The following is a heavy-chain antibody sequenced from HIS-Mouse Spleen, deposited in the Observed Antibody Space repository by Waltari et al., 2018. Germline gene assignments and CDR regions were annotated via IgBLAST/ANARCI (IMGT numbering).Heavy chain of an antibody. CDR2: IYYSGIT. CDR1: GGSISSSSYY. V-gene: IGHV4-39*07. CDR3: AREIPYSSSWYDWYFDL. D-gene: IGHD6-13*01. Sequence: QLQLQESGPGLVKPSETLSLTCTVSGGSISSSSYYWGWIRQPPGKGLEWSGSIYYSGITYHNQSLKSRVTISVDTSKNQFSLKLSSVTAADTAVYYCAREIPYSSSWYDWYFDLWGRGTLVTVSS. J-gene: IGHJ2*01.